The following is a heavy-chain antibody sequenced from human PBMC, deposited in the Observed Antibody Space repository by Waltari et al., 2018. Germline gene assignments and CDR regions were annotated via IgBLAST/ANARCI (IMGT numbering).Heavy chain of an antibody. D-gene: IGHD3-3*01. CDR3: ARRSGYYPRWFDP. CDR1: GWSFSGYY. Sequence: QVQLQQWGAGLLKPSETLSLTCAVYGWSFSGYYWSWIRQPPGKGLECIGEINQSGRTNYNPSLKSRVTISVDTSKNQFSLKLSSVTAADTAVYYWARRSGYYPRWFDPWGQGTLVTVSS. V-gene: IGHV4-34*01. CDR2: INQSGRT. J-gene: IGHJ5*02.